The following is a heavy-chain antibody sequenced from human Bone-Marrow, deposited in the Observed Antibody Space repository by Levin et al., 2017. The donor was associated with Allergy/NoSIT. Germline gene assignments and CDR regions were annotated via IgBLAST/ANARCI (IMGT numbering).Heavy chain of an antibody. V-gene: IGHV4-34*01. CDR1: GGSFSAYY. D-gene: IGHD4-17*01. J-gene: IGHJ3*02. CDR3: AVFSFRYGTFDI. CDR2: ISHRGST. Sequence: SETLSLTCGVYGGSFSAYYWSWIRQPPGKGLEWIGEISHRGSTTYNPSLKSRVTISVDTSRNHFSLKLSAVTAADTAVYYCAVFSFRYGTFDIWGQGTVVTVSS.